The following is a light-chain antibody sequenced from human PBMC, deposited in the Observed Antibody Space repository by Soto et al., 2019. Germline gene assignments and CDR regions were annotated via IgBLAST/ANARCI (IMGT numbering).Light chain of an antibody. Sequence: DIQMTQSPSTLSGSVGDTVSITGRASESISIWLAWYQQKPGKAPNLLINKASSLESGVPSRFSGSGSGTEFTLTISSLQPDDFATYYCQQANSFPSTLGQGTKVDI. J-gene: IGKJ1*01. V-gene: IGKV1-5*03. CDR3: QQANSFPST. CDR2: KAS. CDR1: ESISIW.